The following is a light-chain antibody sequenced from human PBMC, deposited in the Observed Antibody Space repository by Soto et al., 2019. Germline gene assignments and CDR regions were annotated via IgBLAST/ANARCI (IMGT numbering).Light chain of an antibody. CDR1: QGIRNG. V-gene: IGKV1-17*01. J-gene: IGKJ1*01. Sequence: DIQMTQSPSSLSASVGDRVTITCRASQGIRNGLTWYQQKPGKAPKRLIYAASSLQSGVPSRFSGRGSGTEFTLTISSLQPEDFATYYCLQHDVNPLTFGQGTRVEIK. CDR3: LQHDVNPLT. CDR2: AAS.